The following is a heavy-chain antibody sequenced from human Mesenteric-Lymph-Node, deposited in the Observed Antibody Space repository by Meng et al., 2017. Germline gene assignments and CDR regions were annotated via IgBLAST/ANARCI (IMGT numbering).Heavy chain of an antibody. V-gene: IGHV4-34*01. J-gene: IGHJ4*02. CDR2: INHSGST. CDR1: GGSFSGYY. Sequence: QVQLQQWGAGLLKPSETLSLTLAVYGGSFSGYYWSWIRQPPGKGLEWIGEINHSGSTNYNPSLKSRVTISVDTSKNQFSLKLSSVTAADTAVYYCARTIGGADIVVVPAAYYFDYWGQGTLVTVSS. CDR3: ARTIGGADIVVVPAAYYFDY. D-gene: IGHD2-2*01.